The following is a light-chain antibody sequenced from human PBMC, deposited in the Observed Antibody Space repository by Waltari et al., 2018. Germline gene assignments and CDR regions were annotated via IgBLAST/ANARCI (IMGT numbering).Light chain of an antibody. V-gene: IGKV3-20*01. CDR1: QSISKY. J-gene: IGKJ1*01. Sequence: EIVLTQSPGTLSLSPGERATLSCRASQSISKYLAWYQQKPGQAPRLLIYQASSRAAGIPDRFSGSGSGTDFSLTISRLEPEDFAVYYCQHYESVPVTFGQGTKVEIK. CDR2: QAS. CDR3: QHYESVPVT.